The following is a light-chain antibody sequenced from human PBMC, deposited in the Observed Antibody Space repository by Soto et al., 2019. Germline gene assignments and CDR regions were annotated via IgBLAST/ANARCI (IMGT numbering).Light chain of an antibody. CDR1: SSDVGAYNY. CDR2: GVS. J-gene: IGLJ3*02. V-gene: IGLV2-8*01. Sequence: QSALTQPPSASGSPGQSVTISCTGTSSDVGAYNYVSWYQQHPGKAPKLMIYGVSYRPSGVPDRFSGSKSGTTASLTVSGLQAEDEADYYCSSYAGNNIVMFGGGTKLTVL. CDR3: SSYAGNNIVM.